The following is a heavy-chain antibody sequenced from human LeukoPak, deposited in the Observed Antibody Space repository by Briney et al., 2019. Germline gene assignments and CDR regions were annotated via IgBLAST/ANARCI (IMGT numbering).Heavy chain of an antibody. CDR1: GLSFSTAW. V-gene: IGHV3-15*01. CDR2: IKSNTDGGTV. D-gene: IGHD3-10*01. J-gene: IGHJ4*02. CDR3: TTAERRYYSHDF. Sequence: AGSLRLSCTVSGLSFSTAWISWIRQAPGKGLGWVGRIKSNTDGGTVNYAAPVKGRFTISRDDSKNTVFLQMNSLETEDTAMYFCTTAERRYYSHDFWGQGTLVTVSS.